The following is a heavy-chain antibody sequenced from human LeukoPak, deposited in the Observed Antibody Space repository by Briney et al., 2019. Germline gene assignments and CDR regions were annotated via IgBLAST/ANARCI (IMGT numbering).Heavy chain of an antibody. CDR1: GSTFSRHG. CDR2: VSYDESNK. J-gene: IGHJ6*02. CDR3: AKDLGVIIVPYAIDYYGLDV. D-gene: IGHD2-2*01. Sequence: GGSLRLSCAASGSTFSRHGMQWVRQAPGKGLEWVAAVSYDESNKYYADSVKGRFTISRDNSKNTLFLQMNSLRAEDTAVYYCAKDLGVIIVPYAIDYYGLDVWGQGTKVTVSS. V-gene: IGHV3-30*18.